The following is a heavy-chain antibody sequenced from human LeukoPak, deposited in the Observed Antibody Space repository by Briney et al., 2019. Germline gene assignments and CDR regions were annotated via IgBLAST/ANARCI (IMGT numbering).Heavy chain of an antibody. J-gene: IGHJ3*02. CDR1: GFTFSSYG. D-gene: IGHD3-22*01. V-gene: IGHV3-33*01. Sequence: GGSLRLSCAASGFTFSSYGMHWVRQAPGKGLEWVAVIWYDGSNKYYADSVKGRFTISRDNSKNTLYLQMNSLRAEDTAVYYCARGNVYYYDSSGPTLGDAFDIWGKGTMVTVSS. CDR3: ARGNVYYYDSSGPTLGDAFDI. CDR2: IWYDGSNK.